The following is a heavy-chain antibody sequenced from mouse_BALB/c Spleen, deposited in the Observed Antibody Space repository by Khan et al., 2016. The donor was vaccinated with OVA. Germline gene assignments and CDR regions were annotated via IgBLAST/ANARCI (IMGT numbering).Heavy chain of an antibody. CDR3: ARDRYYYGRGLAY. J-gene: IGHJ3*01. Sequence: QVQLKQSGPGLVAPSQSLSITCTVSGFSLTGYGVNWVRQPPGKGLEWLGMIWGDGSTDYNSALKSRLSISKDNSKSQVFLKMNSLQTDDTARYYSARDRYYYGRGLAYWGQGTLVTVSA. CDR2: IWGDGST. V-gene: IGHV2-6-7*01. CDR1: GFSLTGYG. D-gene: IGHD1-1*01.